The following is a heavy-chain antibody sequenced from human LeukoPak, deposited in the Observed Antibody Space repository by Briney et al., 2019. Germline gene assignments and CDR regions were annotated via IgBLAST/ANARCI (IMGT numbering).Heavy chain of an antibody. J-gene: IGHJ4*02. CDR1: GYSISSGYY. V-gene: IGHV4-38-2*02. D-gene: IGHD5-18*01. CDR3: ARVKYSYGVCDY. CDR2: IYHSGST. Sequence: PSETLSLTCTVSGYSISSGYYWGWIRQPPGKGLEWIGDIYHSGSTYYNPSLKSRATISVDTSKNQFSLKLNSVTAADTAVYFCARVKYSYGVCDYWGQGTLVTVSS.